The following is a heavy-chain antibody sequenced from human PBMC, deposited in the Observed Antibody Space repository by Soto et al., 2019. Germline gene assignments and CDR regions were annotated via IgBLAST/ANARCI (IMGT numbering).Heavy chain of an antibody. CDR3: VRVGGSRYSKGDH. V-gene: IGHV3-33*01. CDR1: GFTFTTYG. J-gene: IGHJ4*02. CDR2: IWYDGRQK. D-gene: IGHD3-3*01. Sequence: GGSLRLSCATSGFTFTTYGMHWVRLAPGKGLEWVAVIWYDGRQKYYADSVKGRFTVSRDDSRDTLYLQMDNLRAEDTAVYYCVRVGGSRYSKGDHWGQGTLVTVSS.